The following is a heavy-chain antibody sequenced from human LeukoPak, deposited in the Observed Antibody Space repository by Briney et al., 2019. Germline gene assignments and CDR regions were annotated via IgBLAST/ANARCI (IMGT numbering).Heavy chain of an antibody. Sequence: ASVKVSCKASGYTFTSYDINWVRQATGQGLEWMGWMNPNSGDTGYAQKFQGRVTITRNTSISTAYMELSSLRSEDTAVYYCGRGPSPIQNIRFLEWFPRLDYYYYYMDVWGKGTTVTISS. CDR2: MNPNSGDT. D-gene: IGHD3-3*01. CDR3: GRGPSPIQNIRFLEWFPRLDYYYYYMDV. V-gene: IGHV1-8*03. J-gene: IGHJ6*03. CDR1: GYTFTSYD.